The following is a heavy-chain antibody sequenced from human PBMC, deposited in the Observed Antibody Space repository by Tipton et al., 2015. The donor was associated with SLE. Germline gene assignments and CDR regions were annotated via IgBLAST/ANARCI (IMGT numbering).Heavy chain of an antibody. CDR2: IYPGDSDT. V-gene: IGHV5-51*01. CDR1: GYSFTNYW. D-gene: IGHD5-18*01. J-gene: IGHJ3*02. CDR3: ARAGGYSYGPWACDI. Sequence: QLVQSGAEVKKPGESLKISCKDSGYSFTNYWIGWVRQMPGKGLEWMGIIYPGDSDTRYSPSFQGQVTISADKSIRTAYLQWSSLKASDTAMYYCARAGGYSYGPWACDIWGQGTMVTVSS.